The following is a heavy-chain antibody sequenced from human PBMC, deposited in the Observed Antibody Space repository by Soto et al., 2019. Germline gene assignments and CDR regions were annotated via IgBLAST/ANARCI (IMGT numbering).Heavy chain of an antibody. Sequence: PSETLSLTCNVSGGSIYTYYWNCIRQSPGKGLEWIVYISDGGSTKYNPSLKSRVTISVDTSKKQVSLKLSSVSAPDTARYFCAGYCSSYICPEAHYFALEVGLQGSTVT. CDR2: ISDGGST. D-gene: IGHD2-2*01. J-gene: IGHJ6*02. CDR3: AGYCSSYICPEAHYFALEV. CDR1: GGSIYTYY. V-gene: IGHV4-59*01.